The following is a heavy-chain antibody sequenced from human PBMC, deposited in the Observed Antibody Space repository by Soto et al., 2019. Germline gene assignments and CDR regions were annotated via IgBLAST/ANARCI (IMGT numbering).Heavy chain of an antibody. D-gene: IGHD6-13*01. CDR3: ARGRRSKTATAGTGWFDP. J-gene: IGHJ5*02. CDR2: IYYPGVT. Sequence: QLQLQESGSGLLKPSQTLSLNCSVSGDSISSGGLSWNWLRQSPGRGREWIGYIYYPGVTYYNPSLKSRVSMSLDTSENQVSLSLSSVTAADSAVYYCARGRRSKTATAGTGWFDPWGPGTLVTVSS. V-gene: IGHV4-30-2*06. CDR1: GDSISSGGLS.